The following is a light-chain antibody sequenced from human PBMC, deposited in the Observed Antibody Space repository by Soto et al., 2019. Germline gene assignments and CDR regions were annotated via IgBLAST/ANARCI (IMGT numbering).Light chain of an antibody. J-gene: IGKJ1*01. Sequence: MVRSRSPRNLSLSQGEGATLSYRAGQSVSSYLAWYQQKPGQGPRLLIYGASSRAPGIPDRFSGSGSGTGFTLTINRLEPEDFAVYYCPQYGSSPPTFGQGTKVYIK. V-gene: IGKV3-20*01. CDR1: QSVSSY. CDR3: PQYGSSPPT. CDR2: GAS.